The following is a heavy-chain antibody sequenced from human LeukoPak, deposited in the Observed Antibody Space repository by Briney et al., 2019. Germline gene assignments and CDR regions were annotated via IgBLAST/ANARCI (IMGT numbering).Heavy chain of an antibody. CDR1: GFTFSSYG. D-gene: IGHD6-13*01. CDR2: IYYDGSNK. V-gene: IGHV3-33*01. CDR3: ARGIAAAGSHQWGFYYYYYGMDV. Sequence: GGSLRLSCAASGFTFSSYGMHWVRQAPGKGLEWVAVIYYDGSNKYYADSVKGRFTISRDNSKNTLYLQMNSLRAEDTAVYYCARGIAAAGSHQWGFYYYYYGMDVWGQGTTVTVSS. J-gene: IGHJ6*02.